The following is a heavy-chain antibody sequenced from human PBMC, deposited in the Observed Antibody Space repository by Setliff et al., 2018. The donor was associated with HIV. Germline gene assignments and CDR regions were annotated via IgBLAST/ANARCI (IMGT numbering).Heavy chain of an antibody. Sequence: ASVKVSCKASGYTFSSNYMHWVRQAPGQGLEWMGVINPGGGSTTYAQKFQGRVTMTRDTSTSTVYMELSSLRSQDTAMYYCARGWGGQDSYYYGMDVWGQGTTVTVSS. CDR3: ARGWGGQDSYYYGMDV. J-gene: IGHJ6*02. D-gene: IGHD3-16*01. V-gene: IGHV1-46*01. CDR2: INPGGGST. CDR1: GYTFSSNY.